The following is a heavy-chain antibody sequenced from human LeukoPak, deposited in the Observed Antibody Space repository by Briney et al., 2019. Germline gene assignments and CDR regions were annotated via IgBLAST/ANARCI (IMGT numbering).Heavy chain of an antibody. CDR1: GYTFTSYG. D-gene: IGHD6-19*01. CDR2: ISAYNGNT. J-gene: IGHJ4*02. CDR3: ATGSIAVAGTNSY. V-gene: IGHV1-18*01. Sequence: ASVKVSCKASGYTFTSYGISWVRQAPGQGGEWRGWISAYNGNTNYAQNLQARATMTTDTSPTTAYMELRSLRSDDTAVYYCATGSIAVAGTNSYWGQGTLVTVSS.